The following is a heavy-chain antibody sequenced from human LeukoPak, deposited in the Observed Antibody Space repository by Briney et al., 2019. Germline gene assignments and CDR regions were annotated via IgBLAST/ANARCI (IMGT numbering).Heavy chain of an antibody. CDR3: AKIGQIQLWLEAPDY. D-gene: IGHD5-18*01. CDR2: ISGSGGST. Sequence: GGSLRLSCAASGFTFSSYAMSWVRQAPGKGLEWVSVISGSGGSTYYADSVKGRSTIFRDNSKNTLYLQMNSLRAEDTAVYYCAKIGQIQLWLEAPDYWGQGTLVTVSS. CDR1: GFTFSSYA. V-gene: IGHV3-23*01. J-gene: IGHJ4*02.